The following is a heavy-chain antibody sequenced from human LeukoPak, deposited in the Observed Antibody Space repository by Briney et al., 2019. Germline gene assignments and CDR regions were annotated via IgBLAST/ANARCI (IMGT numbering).Heavy chain of an antibody. D-gene: IGHD2-15*01. CDR3: AKDTGYCSGGSCYWLDH. V-gene: IGHV3-30*18. CDR2: ISYDGSNK. CDR1: GFTFSSYG. Sequence: GRSLRLSCAASGFTFSSYGMHWVRQAPGKGLEWVAVISYDGSNKYYADSVKGRFTISRDNSKNTLYLQMNSLRAEDTAVYYCAKDTGYCSGGSCYWLDHWGQGTLVTVSS. J-gene: IGHJ5*02.